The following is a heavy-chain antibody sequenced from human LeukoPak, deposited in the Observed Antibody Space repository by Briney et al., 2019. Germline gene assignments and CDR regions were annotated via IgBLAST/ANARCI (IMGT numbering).Heavy chain of an antibody. D-gene: IGHD4-17*01. J-gene: IGHJ4*02. CDR1: GYSFTTYW. CDR2: IDPSDSYT. CDR3: ARRTTVTTIFDK. Sequence: PGESLKISCKGYGYSFTTYWIIWVRQMPGKGLEWMGRIDPSDSYTNYSPSFQGHVTISADKSISTAYLQWSSLKASDTAMYYCARRTTVTTIFDKWGQGTLVTVSS. V-gene: IGHV5-10-1*01.